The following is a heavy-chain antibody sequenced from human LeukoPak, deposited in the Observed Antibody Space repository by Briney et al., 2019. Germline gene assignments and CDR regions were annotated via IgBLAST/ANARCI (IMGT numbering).Heavy chain of an antibody. D-gene: IGHD6-13*01. Sequence: GGSLRLSCAASGFTFSSYGMHWVHQAPGKGLEWVAVISYDGSNKYYADSVKGRFTISRDNSKNTLYLQMNSLRAEDTAVYYCAKSPSSSYCFDYWGQGTLVTVSS. CDR1: GFTFSSYG. J-gene: IGHJ4*02. CDR2: ISYDGSNK. CDR3: AKSPSSSYCFDY. V-gene: IGHV3-30*18.